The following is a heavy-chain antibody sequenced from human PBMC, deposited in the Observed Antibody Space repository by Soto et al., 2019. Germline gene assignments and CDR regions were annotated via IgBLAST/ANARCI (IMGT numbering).Heavy chain of an antibody. CDR3: ARDRPVVITRGDACDI. V-gene: IGHV3-7*01. D-gene: IGHD3-22*01. CDR1: GFTFSSYW. CDR2: IKQDGSEK. Sequence: GGSLRLSCAASGFTFSSYWMSWVRQAPGKGLEWVANIKQDGSEKYYVDSVKGRFTISRDNAKNSLYLQMNSLRAEDTAVYYCARDRPVVITRGDACDIWGQGTMVTVSS. J-gene: IGHJ3*02.